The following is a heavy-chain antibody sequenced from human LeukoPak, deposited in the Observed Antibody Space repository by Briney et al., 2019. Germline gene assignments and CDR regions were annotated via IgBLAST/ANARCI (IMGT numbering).Heavy chain of an antibody. CDR2: INPNSGGT. Sequence: ASVKVSCKASGYTFTGYYMHWVRQAPGQGLEWMGRINPNSGGTNYAQKFQGRVTMTRDTSISTAYMELSRLRSDDTGVYYCARDKEIVLMVYAIRYYYYGMDVWGQGTTVTVSS. CDR3: ARDKEIVLMVYAIRYYYYGMDV. J-gene: IGHJ6*02. V-gene: IGHV1-2*05. D-gene: IGHD2-8*01. CDR1: GYTFTGYY.